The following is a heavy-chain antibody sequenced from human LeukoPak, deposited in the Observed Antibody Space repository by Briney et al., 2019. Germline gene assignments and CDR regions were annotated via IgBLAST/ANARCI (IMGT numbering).Heavy chain of an antibody. Sequence: SETLSLTCAVYGGSFSGYYWSWIRQPPGKGLEWIGEINHSGSTNYNPSLKSRVTISVDTSKNQFSLKLSSVTAADTAVYYCARGLLELWPSYYYYMDVWGKGTTVTVSS. J-gene: IGHJ6*03. CDR2: INHSGST. CDR1: GGSFSGYY. V-gene: IGHV4-34*01. D-gene: IGHD1-7*01. CDR3: ARGLLELWPSYYYYMDV.